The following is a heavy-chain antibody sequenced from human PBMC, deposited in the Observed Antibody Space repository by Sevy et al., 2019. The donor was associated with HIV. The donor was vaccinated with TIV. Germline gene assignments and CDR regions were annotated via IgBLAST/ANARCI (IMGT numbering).Heavy chain of an antibody. CDR2: IWNDGSNQ. D-gene: IGHD2-2*01. CDR1: GFTFSSYG. V-gene: IGHV3-33*01. Sequence: GGSLRLSCAASGFTFSSYGMHWVRQAPGKGLEGVAVIWNDGSNQYYADSVEGRFTVSRDNSTNTLYLQMNSLRAEDTAVYYCASAPGYCTSPKCYDWFDPWGHGTLVTVSS. CDR3: ASAPGYCTSPKCYDWFDP. J-gene: IGHJ5*02.